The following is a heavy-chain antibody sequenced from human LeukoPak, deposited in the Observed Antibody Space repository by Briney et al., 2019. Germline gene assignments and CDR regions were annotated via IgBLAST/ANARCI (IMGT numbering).Heavy chain of an antibody. Sequence: GGSLRLSCEASGFTFSSYWMHWVRQAPGKGLVWVSRINSDGSTTNYADSVKGRFTISRDNAKNTLYLQMNSLRAEDTAVYYCARRSSGSPPYYFDYWGQGTLVTVSS. CDR2: INSDGSTT. J-gene: IGHJ4*02. CDR3: ARRSSGSPPYYFDY. CDR1: GFTFSSYW. D-gene: IGHD1-26*01. V-gene: IGHV3-74*01.